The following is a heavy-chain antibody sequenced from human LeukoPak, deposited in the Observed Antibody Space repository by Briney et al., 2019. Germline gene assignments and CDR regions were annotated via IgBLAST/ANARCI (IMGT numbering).Heavy chain of an antibody. CDR2: MEPNSGNT. CDR1: VYTFTSYD. V-gene: IGHV1-8*01. D-gene: IGHD6-19*01. CDR3: ARMQTSGWFNDAFDI. J-gene: IGHJ3*02. Sequence: TSVKVSCKASVYTFTSYDIYWVRQATGQGLEWVGWMEPNSGNTGNAQKFQRRVTMTRNTSISTAYMELSSLRSEDTAVYYCARMQTSGWFNDAFDIWGEGTMVTVSS.